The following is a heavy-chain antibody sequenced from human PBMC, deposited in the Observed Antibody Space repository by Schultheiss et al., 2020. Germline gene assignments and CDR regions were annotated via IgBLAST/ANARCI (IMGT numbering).Heavy chain of an antibody. D-gene: IGHD2-15*01. Sequence: SETLSLTCAVYGGSFSSYYWSWIRQHPGKGLEWIGYIYYSGSTNYNPSLKSRVTISVDTSKNHFSLKLSSVTAADTAVYYCAREPEGYCSGGSCYGTQTYNWFDPWGQGTLVTVSS. CDR1: GGSFSSYY. V-gene: IGHV4-59*08. CDR2: IYYSGST. J-gene: IGHJ5*02. CDR3: AREPEGYCSGGSCYGTQTYNWFDP.